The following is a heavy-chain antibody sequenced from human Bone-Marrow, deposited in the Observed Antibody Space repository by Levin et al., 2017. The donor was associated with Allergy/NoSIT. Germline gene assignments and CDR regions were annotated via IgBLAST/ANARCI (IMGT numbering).Heavy chain of an antibody. V-gene: IGHV1-18*01. J-gene: IGHJ6*03. CDR3: ARGRDYYDYMDV. Sequence: ASVKVSCKASGYTFTNYAIGWVRQAPGQGLEWMGWVSAYNGNTLYAHKFQGRVTMTTDTSTSTAYMELRSLRSDDTAVYYCARGRDYYDYMDVWGKGTTVTVSS. CDR1: GYTFTNYA. CDR2: VSAYNGNT.